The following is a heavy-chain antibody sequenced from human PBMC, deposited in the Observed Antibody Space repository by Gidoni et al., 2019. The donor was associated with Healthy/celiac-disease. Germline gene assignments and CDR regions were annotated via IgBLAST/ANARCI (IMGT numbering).Heavy chain of an antibody. D-gene: IGHD2-15*01. J-gene: IGHJ6*02. CDR2: ISYDGSNQ. V-gene: IGHV3-30*18. Sequence: QVQLVESGGGVVQPGRSLRLSCAASGFTFSSYGMHWVRQAPGKGLEWVAVISYDGSNQYYADSVKGRFTISRDNSKNTLYLQMNSLRAEDTAVYYCAKDWVDIVVVVAAHDYYYYGMDVWGQGTTVTVSS. CDR3: AKDWVDIVVVVAAHDYYYYGMDV. CDR1: GFTFSSYG.